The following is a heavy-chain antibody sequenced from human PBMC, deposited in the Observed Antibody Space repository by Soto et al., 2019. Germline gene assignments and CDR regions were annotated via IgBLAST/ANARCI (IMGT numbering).Heavy chain of an antibody. D-gene: IGHD2-15*01. CDR3: GLTPIVVVLAATVGPNNRLDP. V-gene: IGHV5-10-1*01. CDR1: GYSFNSYW. CDR2: IDPSDSYT. J-gene: IGHJ5*02. Sequence: PGEYLKISWKVSGYSFNSYWISCVRQMPGKCLEWLGRIDPSDSYTNYSPSFQDHVTISADKSISTAYLQWSSLKASDTARYYCGLTPIVVVLAATVGPNNRLDPWGQGTLVTVSS.